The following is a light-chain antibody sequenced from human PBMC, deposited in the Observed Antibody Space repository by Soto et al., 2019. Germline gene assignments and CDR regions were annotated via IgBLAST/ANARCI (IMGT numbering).Light chain of an antibody. CDR3: QQYSFLPRT. V-gene: IGKV3-20*01. J-gene: IGKJ1*01. Sequence: EVVLTQSPDTLSLSPGQRATLSCWSSQNVLSNYLAWYQQKPGQAPRLLIYGASTRATGIPDRFGGSGSGTDFTLTISRLEPEDFAVYYCQQYSFLPRTFGQGTKVDI. CDR2: GAS. CDR1: QNVLSNY.